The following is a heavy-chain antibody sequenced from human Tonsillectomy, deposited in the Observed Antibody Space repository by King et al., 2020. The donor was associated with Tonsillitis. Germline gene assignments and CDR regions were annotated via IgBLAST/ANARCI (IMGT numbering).Heavy chain of an antibody. CDR1: GFTFSNAW. V-gene: IGHV3-15*01. CDR2: IKSKTDGGTT. Sequence: VQLVESGGGLVKPGGSLRLSCAASGFTFSNAWMSWVRQAPGKGLEWVGRIKSKTDGGTTDYAAPVKGRFTISRDDSKKTLYLQMNSLKTEDTAVYYCTTDFTGTGGDIAARPHDYWGQGTLVTVSS. D-gene: IGHD6-6*01. J-gene: IGHJ4*02. CDR3: TTDFTGTGGDIAARPHDY.